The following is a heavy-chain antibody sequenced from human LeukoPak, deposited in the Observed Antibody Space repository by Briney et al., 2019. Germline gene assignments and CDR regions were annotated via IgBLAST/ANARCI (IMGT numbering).Heavy chain of an antibody. CDR2: IYTSGST. D-gene: IGHD2-2*01. CDR1: GXSISSYY. V-gene: IGHV4-4*07. Sequence: SETLSLTCTVSGXSISSYYWSWIRQPAGKGLEWIGRIYTSGSTNYNPSLKSRVTMSVDTSKNQFPLKLSSVTAADTAVYYCARDKGMKGYCSSTSCSPNWFDPWGQGTLVTVSS. CDR3: ARDKGMKGYCSSTSCSPNWFDP. J-gene: IGHJ5*02.